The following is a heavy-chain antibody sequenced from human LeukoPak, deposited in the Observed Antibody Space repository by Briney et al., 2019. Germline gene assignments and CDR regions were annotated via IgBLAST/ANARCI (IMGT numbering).Heavy chain of an antibody. V-gene: IGHV1-8*03. CDR1: GYTFTSYD. CDR2: MNPNSGNT. Sequence: ASVKVSCKASGYTFTSYDINWVRQATGQGLEWMGWMNPNSGNTGYAQKFQCRVTITRNTSISTAYMELSSLRSEDTAVYYCARSMAPDDFDYWGQGTLVTVSS. D-gene: IGHD5-24*01. J-gene: IGHJ4*02. CDR3: ARSMAPDDFDY.